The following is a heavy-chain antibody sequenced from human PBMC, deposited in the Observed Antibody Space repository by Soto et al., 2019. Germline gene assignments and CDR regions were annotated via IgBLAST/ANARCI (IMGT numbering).Heavy chain of an antibody. V-gene: IGHV1-18*01. J-gene: IGHJ3*02. CDR1: GYTFTSYG. CDR3: ERDYSSEAFDI. D-gene: IGHD6-13*01. Sequence: QVQLVQSGAEVKKPGASVKVSCKASGYTFTSYGISWVRQAPGQGLEWMGWISAYNGNTNYAQKLQGRVTMTTDTSPSTAYMELRSLRSADTAVYYCERDYSSEAFDIWGQGTMVTVSS. CDR2: ISAYNGNT.